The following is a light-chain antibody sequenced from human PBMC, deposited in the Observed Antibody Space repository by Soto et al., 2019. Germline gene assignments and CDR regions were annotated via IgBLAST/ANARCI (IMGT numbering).Light chain of an antibody. CDR1: QSISSY. V-gene: IGKV1-39*01. CDR2: AAS. J-gene: IGKJ3*01. CDR3: QQDLRPPLT. Sequence: IQMTQSPSSLSAAVGGSVTITCRASQSISSYLNWYQQKPGKAPKLLIYAASSLQSGVPSRFSGSGSGTDFTLTISSLQPEDFATYYCQQDLRPPLTFGPGTKVD.